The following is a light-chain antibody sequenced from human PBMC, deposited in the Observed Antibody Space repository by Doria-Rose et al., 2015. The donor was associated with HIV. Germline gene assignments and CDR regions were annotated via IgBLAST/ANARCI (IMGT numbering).Light chain of an antibody. CDR1: QSFSSTY. CDR2: NGS. V-gene: IGKV3-20*01. J-gene: IGKJ1*01. CDR3: HQYGTSWT. Sequence: TQSPGTLSLSPGERAALSCRASQSFSSTYLAWYQQKPGQAPSLLIYNGSTRATGIPDRFSASGSGTDFTLTVNRLEPEDFALYYCHQYGTSWTFGQGTKVEI.